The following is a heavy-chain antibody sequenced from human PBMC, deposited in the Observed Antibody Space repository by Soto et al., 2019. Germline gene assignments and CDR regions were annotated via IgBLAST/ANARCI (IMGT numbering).Heavy chain of an antibody. D-gene: IGHD3-10*01. V-gene: IGHV3-30*18. J-gene: IGHJ4*02. CDR2: ISYDGSNK. Sequence: GGSLRLACAACGFTFSSYGMHWVRQAPGKGLEWVAVISYDGSNKYYADSVKGRFTISRDNSKNTLYLQMNSLRAEDTAVYYCAKDYDYYGSGSLFDYWGQGTLVTVSS. CDR1: GFTFSSYG. CDR3: AKDYDYYGSGSLFDY.